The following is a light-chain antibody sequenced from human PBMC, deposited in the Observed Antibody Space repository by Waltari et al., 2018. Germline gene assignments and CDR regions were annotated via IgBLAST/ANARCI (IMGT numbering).Light chain of an antibody. J-gene: IGKJ4*01. CDR1: QTITGSW. CDR2: GAS. V-gene: IGKV3-20*01. CDR3: QQYDGSSVT. Sequence: EIALTQSPGTMSLSPGERATLSCRASQTITGSWLTWYQRKPGQAPRLLIYGASIRATGIPVRFSGSGSGTDFTLTISRLEPEDFAVYYCQQYDGSSVTFGGGTKVEDK.